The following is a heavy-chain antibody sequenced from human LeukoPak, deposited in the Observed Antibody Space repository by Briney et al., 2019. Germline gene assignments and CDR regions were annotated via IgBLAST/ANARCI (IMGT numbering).Heavy chain of an antibody. J-gene: IGHJ6*03. D-gene: IGHD6-19*01. Sequence: PGGSLRLSCAASGFTFSNYGMNWVRQAPGKGLEWVSAISGSGGTTYYADSVKGRLTISRDNSKNTLYLQMSSLRDVDAAVYYCARGQSYYYYMGVWGKGTTVTISS. CDR1: GFTFSNYG. CDR2: ISGSGGTT. V-gene: IGHV3-23*01. CDR3: ARGQSYYYYMGV.